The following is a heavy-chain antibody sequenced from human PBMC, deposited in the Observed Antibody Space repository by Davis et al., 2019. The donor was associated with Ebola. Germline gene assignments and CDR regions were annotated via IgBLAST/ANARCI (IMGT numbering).Heavy chain of an antibody. J-gene: IGHJ5*02. Sequence: GESLKISCEASGFTFSSLGMSWVRQAPGKGLEWVSIIQWDGGRTSYADSVKGRFTISRDNSKNTLYLQMNSLRTEDTALYYCAKDNSGSIDHWGQGTLVTVSS. V-gene: IGHV3-43*01. CDR2: IQWDGGRT. CDR1: GFTFSSLG. CDR3: AKDNSGSIDH. D-gene: IGHD1-26*01.